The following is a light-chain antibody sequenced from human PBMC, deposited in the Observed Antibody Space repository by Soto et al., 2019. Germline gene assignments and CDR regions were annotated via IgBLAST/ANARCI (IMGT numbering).Light chain of an antibody. Sequence: QSALTQPASVSGSPEQSSTLSCTGTSSDFGGYNYVSWYQQHPGKAPKLMIYDVSNRPSGVSNRFSGSKSGNTASLTISGLQAEDEADYYCSSYTSSSSYVVFGGETKLTVL. CDR1: SSDFGGYNY. CDR2: DVS. V-gene: IGLV2-14*01. J-gene: IGLJ2*01. CDR3: SSYTSSSSYVV.